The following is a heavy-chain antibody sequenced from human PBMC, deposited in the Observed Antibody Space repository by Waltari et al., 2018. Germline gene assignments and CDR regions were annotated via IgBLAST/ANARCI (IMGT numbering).Heavy chain of an antibody. J-gene: IGHJ3*02. CDR2: ISGSGGST. Sequence: EVQLVESGGGLVQPGGSLRLSCAASGFTFSSYAMSWVRQAPGKGLEWVSAISGSGGSTYDADSVKGRFTISRDNSKNTLYLQMSSLRAEDTAVYYCAKVGGIAAAAEYAFDIWGQGTMVTVSS. CDR1: GFTFSSYA. D-gene: IGHD6-13*01. CDR3: AKVGGIAAAAEYAFDI. V-gene: IGHV3-23*04.